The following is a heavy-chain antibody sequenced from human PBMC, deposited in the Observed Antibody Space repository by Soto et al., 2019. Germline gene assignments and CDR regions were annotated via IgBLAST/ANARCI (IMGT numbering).Heavy chain of an antibody. V-gene: IGHV1-18*01. CDR2: ISAYNGNT. CDR3: ARAPLAPGAAPVDY. J-gene: IGHJ4*02. D-gene: IGHD6-6*01. CDR1: GYTFTSYG. Sequence: QVQLVQSGAEVKKPGASVKVSCKASGYTFTSYGISWVRQAPGQGLEWMGWISAYNGNTNYAQKLQRRVTMTTDTPTSTAYMELRSVRSDDTAVYYCARAPLAPGAAPVDYWGQGTLVTVSS.